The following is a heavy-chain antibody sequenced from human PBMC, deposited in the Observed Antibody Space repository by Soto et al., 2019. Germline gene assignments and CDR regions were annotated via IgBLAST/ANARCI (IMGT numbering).Heavy chain of an antibody. Sequence: PEASVKVSCKASGGTFSSYAISWVRQAPGQGLEWMGGIIPIFGTANYAQKFQGRVTITADESTSTAYMELSSLRSEDTAVYYCARDKTAMVRGVIIYYGMDVWGQGTTVTVSS. D-gene: IGHD3-10*01. J-gene: IGHJ6*02. CDR2: IIPIFGTA. V-gene: IGHV1-69*13. CDR3: ARDKTAMVRGVIIYYGMDV. CDR1: GGTFSSYA.